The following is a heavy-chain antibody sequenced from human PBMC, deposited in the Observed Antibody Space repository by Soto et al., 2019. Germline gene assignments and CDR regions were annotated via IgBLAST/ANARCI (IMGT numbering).Heavy chain of an antibody. CDR3: ASISTSDYYYGMDV. Sequence: QVQLVQSGAEVKKPGASVKVSCKASGYTFTSYDINWVRQATGQGLEWMGWMNPNSGNTGYAQKLQGRVTMTRNTSISTAYMERSSLRSEDTAVYYCASISTSDYYYGMDVWGQGTTVTVSS. D-gene: IGHD2-2*01. CDR1: GYTFTSYD. J-gene: IGHJ6*02. V-gene: IGHV1-8*01. CDR2: MNPNSGNT.